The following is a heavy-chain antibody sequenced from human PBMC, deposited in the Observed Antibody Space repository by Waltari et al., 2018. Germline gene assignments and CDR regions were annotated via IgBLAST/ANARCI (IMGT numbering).Heavy chain of an antibody. CDR3: ARETSLSGQSRNWDI. J-gene: IGHJ3*02. V-gene: IGHV1-69*14. CDR1: GGTFSSYA. Sequence: QVQLVQSGAEVKKPVSSFKVSCEASGGTFSSYAISLVRQTPGQGLEWMGGIIPIFGTANYAQKFQGRVTITADKSTSTAYMELSSLRSEDTAVYYCARETSLSGQSRNWDIWGQGTMVTVSS. CDR2: IIPIFGTA. D-gene: IGHD1-1*01.